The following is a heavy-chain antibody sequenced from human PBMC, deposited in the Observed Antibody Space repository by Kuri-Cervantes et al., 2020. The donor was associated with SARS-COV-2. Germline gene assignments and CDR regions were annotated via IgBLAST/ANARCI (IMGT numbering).Heavy chain of an antibody. CDR3: ARDSITMVQGVTSDAFDI. CDR2: ISSSGSTI. D-gene: IGHD3-10*01. Sequence: GESLKISCAASGFTFSDYYMSWIRQAPGKGLEWVSYISSSGSTIHYADSVKGRFTISRDNAKNSLYLQMNSLRAEDTAVYYCARDSITMVQGVTSDAFDIWGQGTMVTVSS. V-gene: IGHV3-11*01. CDR1: GFTFSDYY. J-gene: IGHJ3*02.